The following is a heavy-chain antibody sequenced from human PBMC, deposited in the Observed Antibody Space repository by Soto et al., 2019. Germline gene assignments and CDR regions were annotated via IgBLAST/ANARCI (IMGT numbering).Heavy chain of an antibody. J-gene: IGHJ5*02. Sequence: GASGKVSCKASGYTFTSYAMHWVRQSPGQRLEWMGWINAGNGNTKYSQKFQGRVTITRDTSASTAYMELSSLRSEDTAVYYCARRLLVGWFDPWGQGTLVPVSS. V-gene: IGHV1-3*01. CDR1: GYTFTSYA. CDR3: ARRLLVGWFDP. CDR2: INAGNGNT. D-gene: IGHD2-8*02.